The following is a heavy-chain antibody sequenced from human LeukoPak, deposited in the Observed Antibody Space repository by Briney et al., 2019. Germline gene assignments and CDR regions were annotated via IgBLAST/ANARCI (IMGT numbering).Heavy chain of an antibody. Sequence: GGSLRLSCAASGFTFSSYWMSWVRQAPGKGLEWVANIKQDGSEKYYVDSVKGRFTISRDNAENSLYLQMNSLRAEDTAVYYCARGGAVLRYFDWLTTQLDYWGQGTLVTVSS. CDR3: ARGGAVLRYFDWLTTQLDY. D-gene: IGHD3-9*01. CDR1: GFTFSSYW. V-gene: IGHV3-7*03. CDR2: IKQDGSEK. J-gene: IGHJ4*02.